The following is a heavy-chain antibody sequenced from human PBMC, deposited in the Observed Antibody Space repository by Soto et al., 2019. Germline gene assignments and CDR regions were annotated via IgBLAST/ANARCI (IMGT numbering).Heavy chain of an antibody. CDR2: IYSGGST. D-gene: IGHD3-22*01. V-gene: IGHV3-66*01. CDR1: GFTVSSNC. J-gene: IGHJ4*02. CDR3: ARDGLLAPLDY. Sequence: EVQLEESGGGLVQPGGSLRLSCAASGFTVSSNCMSWVRQAPGKGLEWVSVIYSGGSTYYADSVKGRFTISRDNSKNTLYLQMNSLRAEDTAVYYCARDGLLAPLDYWGQGTLVTVSS.